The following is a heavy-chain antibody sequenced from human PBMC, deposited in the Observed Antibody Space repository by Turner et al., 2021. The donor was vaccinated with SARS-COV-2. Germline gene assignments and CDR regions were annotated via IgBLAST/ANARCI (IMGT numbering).Heavy chain of an antibody. CDR2: ISSSRSYI. CDR3: ARDRIVRNWNDVPKPTYGMDV. Sequence: EMQLVESGGGLVKPGVSLRLSCAASGFTFSSYNMNWVRQAPGKGLEWVSSISSSRSYIYYADSGKGRFTISRDNAKNSLYLQMNSLRAEDTAVYYCARDRIVRNWNDVPKPTYGMDVWGQGTTVTVSS. V-gene: IGHV3-21*01. CDR1: GFTFSSYN. J-gene: IGHJ6*02. D-gene: IGHD1-20*01.